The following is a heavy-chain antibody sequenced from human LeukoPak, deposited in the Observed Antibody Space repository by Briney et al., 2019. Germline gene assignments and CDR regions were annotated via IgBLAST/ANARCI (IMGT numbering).Heavy chain of an antibody. Sequence: SETLSLTCTVSGGSISSYYWSWIRLPPGKGLEWIGYIYYSGSTNHNPSLKSRVTMSVDTSKNQFSLKLSSVTAADTAVCYCARAVDYCRSASCYEGYYYYMDVWGKGTTVTVSS. J-gene: IGHJ6*03. V-gene: IGHV4-59*01. CDR1: GGSISSYY. CDR2: IYYSGST. D-gene: IGHD2-2*01. CDR3: ARAVDYCRSASCYEGYYYYMDV.